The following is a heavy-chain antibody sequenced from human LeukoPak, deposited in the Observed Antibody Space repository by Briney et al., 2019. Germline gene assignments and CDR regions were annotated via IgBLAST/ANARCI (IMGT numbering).Heavy chain of an antibody. CDR3: ASVHRDGYGY. V-gene: IGHV4-34*01. CDR1: GGSFSGYY. Sequence: SETLSLTCAVYGGSFSGYYWSWIRQPPGKGLEWIGEINHSGSTNYNPSLKSRVTISVDTSKNQFSLKLSSVTAADTAVYYCASVHRDGYGYWDQGTLVTVSS. D-gene: IGHD5-24*01. CDR2: INHSGST. J-gene: IGHJ4*02.